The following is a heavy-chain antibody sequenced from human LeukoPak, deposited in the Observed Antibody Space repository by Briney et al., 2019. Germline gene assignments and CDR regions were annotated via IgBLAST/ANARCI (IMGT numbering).Heavy chain of an antibody. Sequence: SETLSLTCTVSSGSINSYYWNWIRQPPGKGLEWIGYIFYSGSTNYNPSLNSRVTISVDASKNQFSLKLSSVTAADTAVYYCARDYYDSSGFSYFDSWGRGTLVTVSS. CDR1: SGSINSYY. D-gene: IGHD3-22*01. J-gene: IGHJ4*02. V-gene: IGHV4-59*01. CDR3: ARDYYDSSGFSYFDS. CDR2: IFYSGST.